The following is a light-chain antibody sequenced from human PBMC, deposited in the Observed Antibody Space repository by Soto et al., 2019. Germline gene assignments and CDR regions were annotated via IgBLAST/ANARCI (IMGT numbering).Light chain of an antibody. V-gene: IGLV2-14*01. CDR3: SSYTSSSTLHV. CDR2: DVS. CDR1: SSDVGGYNY. Sequence: QSALTQPASVSGSPGQSITISCTGTSSDVGGYNYVSWYQQHPGKAPKLMIYDVSNRPSGVSNRFSGSKSGNTASLTMSGLQAEDEADYYCSSYTSSSTLHVFGTGTKLTVL. J-gene: IGLJ1*01.